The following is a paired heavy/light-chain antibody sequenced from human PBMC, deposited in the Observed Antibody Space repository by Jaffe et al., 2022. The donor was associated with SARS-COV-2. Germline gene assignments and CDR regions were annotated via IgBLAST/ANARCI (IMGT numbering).Heavy chain of an antibody. J-gene: IGHJ5*02. D-gene: IGHD2-15*01. CDR2: INTGNGNT. CDR3: ARVADSACGNSRCP. CDR1: GYTFTTYA. Sequence: QVRLVQSGAEVKKPGASVKVSCTASGYTFTTYALLWVRQAPGQRPEWMGWINTGNGNTRYSLKFQDRLTISKDASASTTVMELSGLTSEDTAVYYCARVADSACGNSRCPWGQGTLVTVSS. V-gene: IGHV1-3*04.
Light chain of an antibody. CDR3: QQRSRWPIT. J-gene: IGKJ5*01. Sequence: EIVLTQSPAILSLSPGERATLSCRASQSVSSNLAWYQQKPGQAPRLLIYDASNRATGIPARFSGSGSGTDFTLTISTLEPEDFAVYYCQQRSRWPITFGQGTRLDIK. CDR1: QSVSSN. V-gene: IGKV3-11*01. CDR2: DAS.